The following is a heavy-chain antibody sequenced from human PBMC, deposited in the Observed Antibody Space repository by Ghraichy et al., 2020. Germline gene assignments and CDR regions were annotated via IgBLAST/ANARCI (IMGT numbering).Heavy chain of an antibody. V-gene: IGHV3-7*03. J-gene: IGHJ4*02. D-gene: IGHD6-13*01. CDR1: GFTFSSYW. Sequence: GESLNISCAASGFTFSSYWMIWVRQAPGKGLEWVANINQDESEKYYVDSVKGRFTISRDNAKNSLYLQMNSLRAEDTAVYYCDREGAGGDYWGQGTLVTVSS. CDR2: INQDESEK. CDR3: DREGAGGDY.